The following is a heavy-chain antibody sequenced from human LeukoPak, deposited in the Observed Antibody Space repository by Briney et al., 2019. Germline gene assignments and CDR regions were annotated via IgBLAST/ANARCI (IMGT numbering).Heavy chain of an antibody. CDR3: ARAPDYFESSENGMDV. CDR1: GNTFSNYS. V-gene: IGHV7-4-1*02. CDR2: ISTKTGNP. D-gene: IGHD3-22*01. Sequence: ASVKVSCKASGNTFSNYSLNWVRQAPGQGLEWMGWISTKTGNPMYAQGFTGRFVLSLDTSVNTAYLQINSLKAEDTAVYYCARAPDYFESSENGMDVWGQGTTVTVSS. J-gene: IGHJ6*02.